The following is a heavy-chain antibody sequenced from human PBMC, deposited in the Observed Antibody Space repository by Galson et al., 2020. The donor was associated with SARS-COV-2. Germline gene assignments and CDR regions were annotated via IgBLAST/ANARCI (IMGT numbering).Heavy chain of an antibody. CDR2: TYSSGST. D-gene: IGHD6-19*01. CDR3: ARGVAVTALVDY. V-gene: IGHV4-39*07. Sequence: SETLSLTCTVSGGSISSTSYFWGWIHQPPGRGLECIGTTYSSGSTYYNPSLKSRVTISIDTSKNQVSLKLSSLTAADTAVYYCARGVAVTALVDYWGRGTLVTVCS. CDR1: GGSISSTSYF. J-gene: IGHJ4*02.